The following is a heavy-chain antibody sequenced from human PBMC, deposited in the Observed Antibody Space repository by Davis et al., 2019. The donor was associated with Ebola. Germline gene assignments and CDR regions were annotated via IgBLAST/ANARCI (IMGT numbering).Heavy chain of an antibody. CDR2: IKSKTDGGTT. CDR1: GFTFSNAW. J-gene: IGHJ1*01. CDR3: TTYPKLYDFWSGYQIFQH. Sequence: PGGSLRLSCAASGFTFSNAWMSWVRQAPGKGLEWVGRIKSKTDGGTTDYAAPVKGRFTISRDDSKNTLYLQMNSLKTEDTAVYYCTTYPKLYDFWSGYQIFQHWGQGTLVTVSS. D-gene: IGHD3-3*01. V-gene: IGHV3-15*01.